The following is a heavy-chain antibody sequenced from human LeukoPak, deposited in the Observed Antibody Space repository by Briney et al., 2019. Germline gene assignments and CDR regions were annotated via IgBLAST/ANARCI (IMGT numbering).Heavy chain of an antibody. CDR1: GYTFAGYY. CDR2: INPNSGGT. J-gene: IGHJ4*02. Sequence: ASVKVSCKASGYTFAGYYMHWVRQAPGQGLEWMGWINPNSGGTNYAQKFQGRVTMTEDTSTDTAYMELSSLRSEDTAVYYCATDGSDSSGDLDYWGQGTLVTVSS. CDR3: ATDGSDSSGDLDY. D-gene: IGHD3-22*01. V-gene: IGHV1-2*02.